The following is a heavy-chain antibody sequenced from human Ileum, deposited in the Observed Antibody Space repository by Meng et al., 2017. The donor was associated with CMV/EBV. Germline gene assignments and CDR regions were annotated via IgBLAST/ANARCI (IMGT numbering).Heavy chain of an antibody. CDR2: ISAYNGNT. D-gene: IGHD3-22*01. Sequence: SGYGLTNYGISWVRQAPGKGLEWMGVISAYNGNTKFAQKMQGRVAMTIDTSTSTAYMELRGLRSGDTAVYYCARDYYESSGYPYDFWGQGTLVTVSS. CDR3: ARDYYESSGYPYDF. J-gene: IGHJ4*02. V-gene: IGHV1-18*01. CDR1: GYGLTNYG.